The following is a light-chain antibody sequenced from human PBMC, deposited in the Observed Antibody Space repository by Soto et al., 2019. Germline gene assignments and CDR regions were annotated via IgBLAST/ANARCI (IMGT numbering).Light chain of an antibody. CDR3: QQYGTSPFT. J-gene: IGKJ3*01. V-gene: IGKV3-20*01. CDR1: QNVTDNF. Sequence: ENVLTQSPGTLSVSPGERVTLSCRAGQNVTDNFLAWYQQRPGQAPRLLIHGASTRAADIPDRFSGGGSGTDFTLSVNGPEPEDFAIYYCQQYGTSPFTFGPGTKVHVK. CDR2: GAS.